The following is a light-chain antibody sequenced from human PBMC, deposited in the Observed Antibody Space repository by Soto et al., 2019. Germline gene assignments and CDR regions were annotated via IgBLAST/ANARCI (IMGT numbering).Light chain of an antibody. J-gene: IGLJ3*02. CDR1: SGSVSTSYY. CDR3: VLYMGSGIWV. CDR2: STN. Sequence: QTVVTQEPSCSVSPGGTVTLTCGLSSGSVSTSYYPSWYQQTPGQAPRTLIYSTNTRSSGVPDRFSVSILGNKAALTITGAQADDEYDYYCVLYMGSGIWVFGGGTKVTVL. V-gene: IGLV8-61*01.